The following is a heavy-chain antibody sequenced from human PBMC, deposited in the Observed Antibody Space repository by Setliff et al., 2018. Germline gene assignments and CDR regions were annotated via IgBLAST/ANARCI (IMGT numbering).Heavy chain of an antibody. CDR2: INPNSGGT. J-gene: IGHJ4*02. CDR1: GYTFTGYY. Sequence: GASVKVSCKASGYTFTGYYMHWVRQAPGQGLEWMGWINPNSGGTNYAQKFQGWVTMTRDTSISTAYMELSRLRSDDTAVYYCARGSSGWYRSGGLDYWGQGTLVTVSS. CDR3: ARGSSGWYRSGGLDY. V-gene: IGHV1-2*04. D-gene: IGHD6-19*01.